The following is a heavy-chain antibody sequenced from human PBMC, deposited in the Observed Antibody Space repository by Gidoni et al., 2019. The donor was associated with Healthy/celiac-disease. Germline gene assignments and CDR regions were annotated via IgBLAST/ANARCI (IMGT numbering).Heavy chain of an antibody. D-gene: IGHD3-3*01. J-gene: IGHJ4*02. Sequence: QVQLQESGPGLVKPSETLSLTCTGSGCSVSSGSYYWSWIRQPPGKGLEWIGYIYYSGSTNYNPSLKSRVTISVDTSKNQFSLKLSSVTAADTAVYYCARTSITIFGVVTMYYFDYWGQGTLVTVSS. CDR2: IYYSGST. CDR1: GCSVSSGSYY. V-gene: IGHV4-61*01. CDR3: ARTSITIFGVVTMYYFDY.